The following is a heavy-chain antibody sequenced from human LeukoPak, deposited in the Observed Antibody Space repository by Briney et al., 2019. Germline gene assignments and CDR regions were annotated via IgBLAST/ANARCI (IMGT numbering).Heavy chain of an antibody. CDR3: ARDYYDSSGYYYGYFDY. J-gene: IGHJ4*02. D-gene: IGHD3-22*01. CDR2: IDWDDDK. CDR1: GFSLRNRGIR. V-gene: IGHV2-70*04. Sequence: SGPTLVNPPQTLTLTCTFSGFSLRNRGIRVSWIRQPPGKALEWLPRIDWDDDKFYSTSLKTRLTISKDTSKNQVVLTMTNMYPVDTATYYCARDYYDSSGYYYGYFDYWGQGTLVTVSS.